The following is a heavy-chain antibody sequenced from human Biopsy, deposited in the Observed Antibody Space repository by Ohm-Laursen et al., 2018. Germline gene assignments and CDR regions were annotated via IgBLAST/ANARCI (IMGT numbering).Heavy chain of an antibody. CDR2: IYWNNDK. D-gene: IGHD5-18*01. J-gene: IGHJ4*02. Sequence: PTQTLTLTCTFSGFSLSNSGVGVAWIRQSPGKALEWLAIIYWNNDKHFSPSLRSRLTITKDTSRNQVVLTVTNMDPVDTATYSCAHARGYSYGYSYFDYWGQGTLVTVSS. CDR1: GFSLSNSGVG. CDR3: AHARGYSYGYSYFDY. V-gene: IGHV2-5*01.